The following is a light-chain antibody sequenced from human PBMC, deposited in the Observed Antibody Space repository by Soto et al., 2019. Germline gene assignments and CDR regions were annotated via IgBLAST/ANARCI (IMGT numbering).Light chain of an antibody. CDR2: GAS. CDR3: QQYCSSPPT. CDR1: QSVSKNF. Sequence: EIVLTQSPGTLSLSAGERATLSCRASQSVSKNFLAWYQQKPGQAPRLLINGASSRATGIPDRLSGSGSGTAFSLTIDRLEPEDFAVDFGQQYCSSPPTFGGGTKVAIK. V-gene: IGKV3-20*01. J-gene: IGKJ4*01.